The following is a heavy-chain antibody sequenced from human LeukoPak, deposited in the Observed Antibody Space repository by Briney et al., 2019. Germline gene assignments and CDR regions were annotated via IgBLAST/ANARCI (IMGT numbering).Heavy chain of an antibody. J-gene: IGHJ4*02. CDR2: INPNRRGA. V-gene: IGHV1-2*02. CDR1: GYAFTSYG. CDR3: AREATAAAVIDY. D-gene: IGHD6-13*01. Sequence: ASVKVSCKASGYAFTSYGISWVRQAPGQGLEWMGWINPNRRGANYAQKFQDRVTMTYDTSITTAYMELSRLRSDDTAVYYCAREATAAAVIDYWGQGTLVTVSS.